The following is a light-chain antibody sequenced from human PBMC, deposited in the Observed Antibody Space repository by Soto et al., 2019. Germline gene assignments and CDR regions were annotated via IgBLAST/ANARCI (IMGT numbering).Light chain of an antibody. J-gene: IGKJ4*01. CDR1: QGIRSY. CDR2: ATS. V-gene: IGKV1-9*01. Sequence: DIQLTQSPSFLSASVGDRVTITCRASQGIRSYLAWYQQKPGKAPTLLISATSTLQSGVPSRFSGSGSGTEFTLTISCLQPEDFATYYCQQVNDYPLTFGGGTRVEIK. CDR3: QQVNDYPLT.